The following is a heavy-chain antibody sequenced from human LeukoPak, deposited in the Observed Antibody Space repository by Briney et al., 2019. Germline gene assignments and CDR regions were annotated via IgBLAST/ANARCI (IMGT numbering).Heavy chain of an antibody. D-gene: IGHD3-10*01. V-gene: IGHV3-23*01. CDR3: ARDLTYYYGSGDY. CDR1: GFTFSSHG. CDR2: ISGSGDNT. J-gene: IGHJ4*02. Sequence: PGGSLRLSCAASGFTFSSHGMSWVRQAPGKGLEWVSTISGSGDNTYYADSVKGRFTISRDNSKNTLYLQMNSLRAEDTAVYYCARDLTYYYGSGDYWGQGTLVTVSS.